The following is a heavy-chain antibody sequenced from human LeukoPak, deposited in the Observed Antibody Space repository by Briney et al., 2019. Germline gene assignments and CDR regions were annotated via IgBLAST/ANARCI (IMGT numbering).Heavy chain of an antibody. V-gene: IGHV3-48*03. Sequence: PGGSLRLSCAASGFTLSSYEMNWVRQAPGKGLEWVSYISTRGSTIYYADSVKGRFTISRDNAKNSLYLQMNSLRAEDTAVYYCARGSYGGNYFDSWGQETLVTVSS. CDR3: ARGSYGGNYFDS. CDR1: GFTLSSYE. CDR2: ISTRGSTI. J-gene: IGHJ4*02. D-gene: IGHD4-23*01.